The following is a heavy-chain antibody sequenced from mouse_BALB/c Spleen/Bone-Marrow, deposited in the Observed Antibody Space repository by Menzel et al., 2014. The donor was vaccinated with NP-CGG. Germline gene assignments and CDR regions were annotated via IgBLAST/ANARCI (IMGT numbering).Heavy chain of an antibody. V-gene: IGHV5-17*02. D-gene: IGHD2-3*01. Sequence: DVQVEESGGGLVQPGGSRKLSCAASGFTFRSFGMHWARQAPEKGLEWVAYISGGTSTIYYADTVKGRFTISRDNPNNTLFLQMTSLRSEDTAMYYCVRGGYYVPSFFVSWSQGTTLTVPS. J-gene: IGHJ2*01. CDR3: VRGGYYVPSFFVS. CDR2: ISGGTSTI. CDR1: GFTFRSFG.